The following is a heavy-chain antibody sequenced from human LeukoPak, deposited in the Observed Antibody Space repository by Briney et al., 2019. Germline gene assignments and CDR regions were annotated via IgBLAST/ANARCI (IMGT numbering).Heavy chain of an antibody. Sequence: ASVKVSGKASGYTFNNHYMYWVRQAPGQGLEWMGVINPSGGSTSYAQKFQGRVTMTRDTSTRTVYMEVNSLRSEDTAVYYCARQGTYSSAIGMGYWGQGTLVTVSS. J-gene: IGHJ4*02. D-gene: IGHD6-19*01. CDR3: ARQGTYSSAIGMGY. CDR2: INPSGGST. V-gene: IGHV1-46*02. CDR1: GYTFNNHY.